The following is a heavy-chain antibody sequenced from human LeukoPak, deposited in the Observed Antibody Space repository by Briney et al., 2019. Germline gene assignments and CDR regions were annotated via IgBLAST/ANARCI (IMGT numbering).Heavy chain of an antibody. CDR2: ISSSGSTI. Sequence: GGSLRLSCAASGFSFTSYEMNWVRQAPGKGLEWVSYISSSGSTIYYADSVKGRFTISRDNSKNTLYLQMNSLRAEDTAVYYCAKDYSSGYYQDDAFDIWGQGTMVTVSS. V-gene: IGHV3-48*03. CDR3: AKDYSSGYYQDDAFDI. J-gene: IGHJ3*02. D-gene: IGHD3-22*01. CDR1: GFSFTSYE.